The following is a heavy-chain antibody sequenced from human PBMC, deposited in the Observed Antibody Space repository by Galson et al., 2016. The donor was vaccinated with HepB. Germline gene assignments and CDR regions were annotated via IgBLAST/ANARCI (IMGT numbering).Heavy chain of an antibody. CDR2: ITNSSRYI. V-gene: IGHV3-21*01. J-gene: IGHJ4*02. CDR1: GFTFSSYS. D-gene: IGHD2-2*01. CDR3: ARDSYAPFDY. Sequence: SLRLSCAASGFTFSSYSMNWVRQAPGKGLEWVSSITNSSRYIYYADSVKGRFTISRDNAKNSLYLQMNSLRAEDTAVYYCARDSYAPFDYWGQGTLVTVSS.